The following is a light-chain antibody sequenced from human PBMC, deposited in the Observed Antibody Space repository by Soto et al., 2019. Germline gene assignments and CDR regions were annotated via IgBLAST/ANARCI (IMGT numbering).Light chain of an antibody. J-gene: IGKJ2*01. CDR1: QSINNY. Sequence: EVVLTQSPATLSLSPGERATLSCRASQSINNYFAWYHQKPGQDPSRLLYDAPNRATGIPARCSCSGSRTGFAFTISSLEPEDFAVYYYHWRSYCPPVYTFGQGTKLEIK. V-gene: IGKV3-11*01. CDR3: HWRSYCPPVYT. CDR2: DAP.